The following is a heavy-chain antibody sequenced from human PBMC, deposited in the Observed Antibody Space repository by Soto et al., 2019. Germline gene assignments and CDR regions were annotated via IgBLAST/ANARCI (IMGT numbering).Heavy chain of an antibody. Sequence: PGGSLRLSCAACGFTFSSYAMSWVRQAPWKGLEWVSAISGSGVSTYYADSVKGRFTISRDNSKNTLYLQMNSLRAEDTAVYYCAKDEKVLLWFGNKYYGMEVWGQGTTVTVS. CDR3: AKDEKVLLWFGNKYYGMEV. CDR1: GFTFSSYA. V-gene: IGHV3-23*01. CDR2: ISGSGVST. D-gene: IGHD3-10*01. J-gene: IGHJ6*02.